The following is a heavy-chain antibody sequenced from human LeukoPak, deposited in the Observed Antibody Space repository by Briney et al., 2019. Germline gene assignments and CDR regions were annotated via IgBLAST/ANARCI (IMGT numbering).Heavy chain of an antibody. J-gene: IGHJ4*02. CDR3: ARHRRGSYYREVYYFDY. Sequence: SETLSLTCTVSGGSISSSSYYWGWIRQPPGKGLEWIGSIYYSGSTYYNPSLKCRVTISVDTSKNQFSLKLSSVTAADTAVYYCARHRRGSYYREVYYFDYWGQGTLVTVSS. CDR2: IYYSGST. CDR1: GGSISSSSYY. D-gene: IGHD1-26*01. V-gene: IGHV4-39*01.